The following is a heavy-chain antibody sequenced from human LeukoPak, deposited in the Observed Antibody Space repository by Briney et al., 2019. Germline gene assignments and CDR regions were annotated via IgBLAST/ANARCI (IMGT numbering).Heavy chain of an antibody. V-gene: IGHV3-48*03. D-gene: IGHD2-15*01. Sequence: HPGGSLRLSCAASGFTFSTYEMNWVRQAPGKGLEWVSHITTDSSAKKYKDSVKGRFTISRDNAKNTVYLQMNSLRAEDTAVYYCTREVADPSYGMDVWGQGTSVTVSS. CDR1: GFTFSTYE. J-gene: IGHJ6*02. CDR3: TREVADPSYGMDV. CDR2: ITTDSSAK.